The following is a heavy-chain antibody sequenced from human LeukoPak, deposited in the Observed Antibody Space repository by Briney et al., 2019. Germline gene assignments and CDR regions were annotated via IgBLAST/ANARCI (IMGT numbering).Heavy chain of an antibody. CDR2: IHNGGGTT. Sequence: GGSLRLSCTASGFTFSSYTMNWVRQAPGKGLEWVSAIHNGGGTTSYADSVKGRFTTSRDNSKNTLFLQMNSLRAEDTAVYYCAKGLYSSSWYIGYFDYWGQGTLVTVSS. CDR3: AKGLYSSSWYIGYFDY. CDR1: GFTFSSYT. V-gene: IGHV3-23*01. D-gene: IGHD6-13*01. J-gene: IGHJ4*02.